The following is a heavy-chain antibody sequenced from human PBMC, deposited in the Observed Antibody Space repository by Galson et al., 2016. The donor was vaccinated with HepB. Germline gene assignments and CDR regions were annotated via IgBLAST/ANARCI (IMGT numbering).Heavy chain of an antibody. Sequence: SLRLSCAASRFTFSSHWMSWGRQAPGKGLEWVANIKQDGYEKYCVDTVKGRFSISRDNGKDSLYLQMNSLRAEGTALYYCARFDYGDYNDAFDIWGQGTMVTVSS. CDR3: ARFDYGDYNDAFDI. CDR1: RFTFSSHW. J-gene: IGHJ3*02. D-gene: IGHD4-17*01. CDR2: IKQDGYEK. V-gene: IGHV3-7*01.